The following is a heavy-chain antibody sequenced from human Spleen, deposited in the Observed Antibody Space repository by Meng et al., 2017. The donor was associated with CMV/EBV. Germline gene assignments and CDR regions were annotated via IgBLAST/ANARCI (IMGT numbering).Heavy chain of an antibody. CDR2: ISSSSSTI. Sequence: GGSLRLSCAASEFTFISYSMNWVRQAPGKGLEWVSYISSSSSTIYYADSVKGRFTISRDNAKNSLYLQMNGLRAEDTAIYYCARESSGSFVLDVWGQGTTVTVSS. V-gene: IGHV3-48*04. D-gene: IGHD6-25*01. CDR1: EFTFISYS. CDR3: ARESSGSFVLDV. J-gene: IGHJ6*02.